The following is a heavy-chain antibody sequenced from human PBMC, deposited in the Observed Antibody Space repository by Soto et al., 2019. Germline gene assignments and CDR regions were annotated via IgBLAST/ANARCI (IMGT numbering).Heavy chain of an antibody. J-gene: IGHJ6*02. CDR3: ARIYDGSGIVS. Sequence: GGSLRLSCAASGFTFSSYGMSWVRQAPGKGLEWVSSISGSGAGTYYADSVRGRFTISRDNSQNTLYLRVSSLRAEDTALYYCARIYDGSGIVSWGQGTKVTVSS. CDR1: GFTFSSYG. CDR2: ISGSGAGT. V-gene: IGHV3-23*01. D-gene: IGHD3-22*01.